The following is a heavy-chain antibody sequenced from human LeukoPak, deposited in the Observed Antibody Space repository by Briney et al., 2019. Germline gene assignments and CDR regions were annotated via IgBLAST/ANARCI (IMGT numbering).Heavy chain of an antibody. Sequence: SGGSLRLSCAASGFTFSSYWMHWVRQAPGKGLVWVLRINSDGSSTSYADSVKGRFTISRDNAKNTLYLQMNSLRAEDTAVYYCARDHDSSLIDYWGQGTLVTVSS. CDR1: GFTFSSYW. V-gene: IGHV3-74*01. CDR3: ARDHDSSLIDY. J-gene: IGHJ4*02. CDR2: INSDGSST. D-gene: IGHD3-22*01.